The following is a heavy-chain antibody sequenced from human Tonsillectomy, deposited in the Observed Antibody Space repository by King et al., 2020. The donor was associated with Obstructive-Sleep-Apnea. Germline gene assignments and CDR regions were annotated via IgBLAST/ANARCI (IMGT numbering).Heavy chain of an antibody. CDR2: IYPGDTEN. Sequence: VQLVESGAEVKKPGESLKIYCKGSGYSFTSYWIGWVRQMPGKGLEWMGIIYPGDTENSYSPSLQGQVTISADKSVSTAHLQWSSLESSDTAMYYCARLIFYVSGNSAFYIWGQGTMVTVSS. J-gene: IGHJ3*02. V-gene: IGHV5-51*01. CDR1: GYSFTSYW. CDR3: ARLIFYVSGNSAFYI. D-gene: IGHD3-10*01.